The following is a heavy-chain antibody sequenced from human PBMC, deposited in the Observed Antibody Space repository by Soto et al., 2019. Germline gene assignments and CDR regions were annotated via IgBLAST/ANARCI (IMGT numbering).Heavy chain of an antibody. CDR1: GGSISSSNW. Sequence: PSETLSLTCAVSGGSISSSNWWSWVRQPPGKGLEWIGEIYHSGSTNYNPSLKSRVTISVDKSKNQFSLKLSSVTAADTAVYYCARDERNPSMVERVYYYYYCMDVWGQGTMVTVSS. D-gene: IGHD3-10*01. V-gene: IGHV4-4*02. CDR2: IYHSGST. CDR3: ARDERNPSMVERVYYYYYCMDV. J-gene: IGHJ6*02.